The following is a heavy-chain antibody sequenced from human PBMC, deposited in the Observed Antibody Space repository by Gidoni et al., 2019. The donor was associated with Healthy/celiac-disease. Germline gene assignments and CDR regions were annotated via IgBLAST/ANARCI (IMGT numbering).Heavy chain of an antibody. Sequence: QVQLQESGPGLVKPSETLSLTCTVPGGPVSSGSYYWSWIRQPPGKGLEWSGYIYYSGSTNYNPCLKSRVTISVDTSKNQCSLKLSSVTAADTAVYYCARQRLGYCTNGVCGFDYWGQGTLVTVSS. V-gene: IGHV4-61*01. CDR3: ARQRLGYCTNGVCGFDY. D-gene: IGHD2-8*01. CDR2: IYYSGST. J-gene: IGHJ4*02. CDR1: GGPVSSGSYY.